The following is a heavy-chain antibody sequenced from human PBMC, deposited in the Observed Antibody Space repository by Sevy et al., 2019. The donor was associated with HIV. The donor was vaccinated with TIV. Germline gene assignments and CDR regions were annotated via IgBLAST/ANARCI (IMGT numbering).Heavy chain of an antibody. Sequence: GGSLRLSCAASGFTFSSYAMSWVRQAPGKGLEWVSAISGSGGSTYYADSVKGRFTISRDNSKNTLYLQMNSLRAEDTAVYYCLPMVRGPRVPSTGMDVWGQGTTVTVSS. CDR2: ISGSGGST. V-gene: IGHV3-23*01. CDR1: GFTFSSYA. CDR3: LPMVRGPRVPSTGMDV. J-gene: IGHJ6*02. D-gene: IGHD3-10*01.